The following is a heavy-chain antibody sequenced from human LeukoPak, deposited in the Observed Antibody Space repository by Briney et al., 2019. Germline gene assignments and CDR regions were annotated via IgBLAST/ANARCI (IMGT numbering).Heavy chain of an antibody. CDR2: INPNSGGT. CDR3: ARMKMGSYYYDSSGXXAFDI. V-gene: IGHV1-2*02. J-gene: IGHJ3*02. CDR1: GYTFTGYY. Sequence: GASVKVSCKASGYTFTGYYMHWVRQAPGQGLEWMGWINPNSGGTNYAQKFQGRVTMTRDTSISTAYMELSRLRSDDTAVYYCARMKMGSYYYDSSGXXAFDIWGQGTMVTVSS. D-gene: IGHD3-22*01.